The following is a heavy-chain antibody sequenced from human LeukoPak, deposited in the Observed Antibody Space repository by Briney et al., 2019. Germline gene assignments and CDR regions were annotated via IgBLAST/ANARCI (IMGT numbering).Heavy chain of an antibody. CDR3: ARRVGSTRIDF. CDR2: IYFSGSGST. V-gene: IGHV4-59*08. CDR1: GGSISRYY. J-gene: IGHJ4*02. D-gene: IGHD1-26*01. Sequence: SETLSLTCTVSGGSISRYYWTWIRQTPEKGLEWIGYIYFSGSGSTNYNPSLKSRVTISIDMSRNQFSLKLTSVTAADTAVYYCARRVGSTRIDFWGQGSLVTVSS.